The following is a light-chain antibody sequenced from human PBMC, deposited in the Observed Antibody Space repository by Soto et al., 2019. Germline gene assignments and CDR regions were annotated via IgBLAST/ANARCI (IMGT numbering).Light chain of an antibody. V-gene: IGLV4-69*02. J-gene: IGLJ2*01. CDR3: QTWGIAIRV. CDR2: VDTDGSH. Sequence: QLVLTQSPSASASPGASVKLTCTLSTRHNTYAIAWYQHQPEKGPRYLMKVDTDGSHFKADGIPDRFSGSSSGAERYLSISSLQSEDEADYSCQTWGIAIRVFGGGTKLTVL. CDR1: TRHNTYA.